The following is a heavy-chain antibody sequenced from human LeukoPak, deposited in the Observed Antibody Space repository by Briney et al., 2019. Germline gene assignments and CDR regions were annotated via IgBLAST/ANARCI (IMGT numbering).Heavy chain of an antibody. CDR3: AKDITVGRITMVRGVIRPSCFDY. J-gene: IGHJ4*02. CDR1: GFTFDDYA. Sequence: GGPLRLSCAASGFTFDDYAMHWVRQAPGKGLEWVSGISWNSGSIGYADSVKGRFTISRDNAKNSLYLQMNSLRAEDTALYYCAKDITVGRITMVRGVIRPSCFDYWGQGTLVTVSS. CDR2: ISWNSGSI. D-gene: IGHD3-10*01. V-gene: IGHV3-9*01.